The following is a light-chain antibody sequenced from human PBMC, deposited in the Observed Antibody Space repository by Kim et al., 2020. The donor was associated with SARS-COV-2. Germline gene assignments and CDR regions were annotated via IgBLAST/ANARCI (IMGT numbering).Light chain of an antibody. CDR3: SSYTSSNSWV. CDR2: DVS. Sequence: QSALTQPASVSGSPGQSITIFCSGTSSDVGDYDFVSWYQQYSGKAPKLMIYDVSKRPSGVSNRFFGSKSGNTASLTISGLQAEDEADYYCSSYTSSNSWVFGGGTQLTVL. J-gene: IGLJ3*02. CDR1: SSDVGDYDF. V-gene: IGLV2-14*01.